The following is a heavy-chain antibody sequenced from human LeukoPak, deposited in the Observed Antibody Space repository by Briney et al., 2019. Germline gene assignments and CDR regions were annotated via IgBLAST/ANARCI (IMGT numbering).Heavy chain of an antibody. D-gene: IGHD1-1*01. CDR2: ISGSGGRI. CDR1: GFTFSSYS. J-gene: IGHJ4*02. V-gene: IGHV3-23*01. Sequence: GGSLRLSCAASGFTFSSYSMSWVRQAPGKGLEWVSSISGSGGRIDYADSVKGRFTISRDNSKNTLSPQMNSLTAEDTAVYYCAKNPRLEGWIYFDSWDQGILVTVSS. CDR3: AKNPRLEGWIYFDS.